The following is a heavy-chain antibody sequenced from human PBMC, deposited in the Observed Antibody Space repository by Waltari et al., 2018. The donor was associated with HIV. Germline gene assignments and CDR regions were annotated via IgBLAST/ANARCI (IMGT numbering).Heavy chain of an antibody. CDR1: GGSLHSRSYY. J-gene: IGHJ4*02. CDR2: IYYSGST. D-gene: IGHD3-22*01. Sequence: QLQLQESGPGLVKPSETLSLHCTFSGGSLHSRSYYWGWIRQPPGKGIGWIGSIYYSGSTYYNPSLKSRVTISVDTSKNQFSLKLSSVTAADTAVYYCAVYYYDSSGYYPFDYWGQGTLVTVSS. CDR3: AVYYYDSSGYYPFDY. V-gene: IGHV4-39*07.